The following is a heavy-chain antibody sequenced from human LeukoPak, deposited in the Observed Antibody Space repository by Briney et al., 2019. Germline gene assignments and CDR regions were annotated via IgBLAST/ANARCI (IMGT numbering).Heavy chain of an antibody. CDR2: ISYSGNT. Sequence: SETLSLTCTVSGGSISSYHWSWIRQPPGKGLEWIGYISYSGNTNYNPSLKSRVTISIDTSKKQFSLKMSSVTAADTAVYYCASVYLYASGNPMDVWGQGTTVTVSS. J-gene: IGHJ6*02. V-gene: IGHV4-59*01. CDR1: GGSISSYH. D-gene: IGHD3-10*01. CDR3: ASVYLYASGNPMDV.